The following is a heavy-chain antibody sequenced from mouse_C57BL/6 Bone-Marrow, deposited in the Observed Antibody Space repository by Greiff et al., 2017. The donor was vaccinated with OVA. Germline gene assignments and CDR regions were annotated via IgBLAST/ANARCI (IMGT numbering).Heavy chain of an antibody. Sequence: QVQLQQSGAELAKPGASVKLSCKASGYTFTSYWMHWVKQRPGQGLEWIGYLNPSSGYTKNNKKFKDKATLTADKSYSTAYMQRSSLTLEVSAVYYCARRRGNFDYPFAYWGQGTLVTVSA. CDR3: ARRRGNFDYPFAY. D-gene: IGHD1-1*02. J-gene: IGHJ3*01. V-gene: IGHV1-7*01. CDR1: GYTFTSYW. CDR2: LNPSSGYT.